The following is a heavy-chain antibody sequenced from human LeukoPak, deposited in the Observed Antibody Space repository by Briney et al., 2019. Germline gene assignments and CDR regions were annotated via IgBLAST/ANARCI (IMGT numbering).Heavy chain of an antibody. Sequence: GGSLRLSCAASGFTVSSSHLSWVRQAPGRGLEWISVVYSDGSTSYADSVKGRFTISRDKSKNTLYLQMNSLRDDDTAVYFCARSAGYPRSVNGYFDYWGQGTLVTVSS. CDR2: VYSDGST. CDR3: ARSAGYPRSVNGYFDY. D-gene: IGHD2-15*01. V-gene: IGHV3-66*01. CDR1: GFTVSSSH. J-gene: IGHJ4*02.